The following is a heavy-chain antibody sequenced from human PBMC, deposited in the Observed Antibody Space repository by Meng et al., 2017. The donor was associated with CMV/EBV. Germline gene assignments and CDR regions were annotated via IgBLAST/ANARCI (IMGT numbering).Heavy chain of an antibody. V-gene: IGHV3-49*04. D-gene: IGHD3-3*01. CDR3: AILLNSRVWSYNGNDAFDL. J-gene: IGHJ3*01. Sequence: GESLKISCTGSGFTFGDYVMSWVRQAPGRGLEWLGFIRAKVYGGTTEYAASVKGMFTISRDDSRNVAFLQMSSLKSEDSAVYYCAILLNSRVWSYNGNDAFDLWGQGTMVTVSS. CDR2: IRAKVYGGTT. CDR1: GFTFGDYV.